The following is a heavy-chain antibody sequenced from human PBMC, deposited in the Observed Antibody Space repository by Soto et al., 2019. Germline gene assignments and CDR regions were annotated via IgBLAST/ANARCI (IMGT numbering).Heavy chain of an antibody. V-gene: IGHV3-9*01. CDR2: ISWNSGSI. D-gene: IGHD3-10*01. CDR1: GFTFDDYA. Sequence: GGSLRLSCAASGFTFDDYAMHWVRQAPGKGLEWVSGISWNSGSIGYADSVKGRFTISRDNAKNSLYLQMNSLRAEDTALYYCAKDVITMVRGVISYYGMDVWGRGSTVTVSS. J-gene: IGHJ6*02. CDR3: AKDVITMVRGVISYYGMDV.